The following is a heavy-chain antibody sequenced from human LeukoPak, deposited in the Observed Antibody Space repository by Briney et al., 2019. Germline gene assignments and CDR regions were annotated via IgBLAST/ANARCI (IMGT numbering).Heavy chain of an antibody. CDR2: ITNGGSTI. CDR1: GFTFSDYN. J-gene: IGHJ4*02. D-gene: IGHD3-22*01. V-gene: IGHV3-11*01. CDR3: AKRGVVIRVILVGFHKEAYYFDS. Sequence: PGGSLRLSCAASGFTFSDYNMNWVRQAPGKGLEWVSYITNGGSTIHHADSVKGRFTISRDNPKSTLYLQMNSLRAEDTAVYFCAKRGVVIRVILVGFHKEAYYFDSWGQGALVTVSS.